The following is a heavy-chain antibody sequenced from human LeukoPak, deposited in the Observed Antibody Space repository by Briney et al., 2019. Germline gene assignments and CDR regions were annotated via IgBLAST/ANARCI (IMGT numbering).Heavy chain of an antibody. J-gene: IGHJ5*02. Sequence: PSETLSLTCAVYGGSFSGYYWSWIRQPPGKGLEWIGEINHSGSTNYNPSLKSRVTISVDTSKNQFSLKLSSVTAADTAVYYCARGGRRTVVPAARRDNWFDPWGQGTLVTVSS. CDR2: INHSGST. D-gene: IGHD2-2*01. CDR3: ARGGRRTVVPAARRDNWFDP. CDR1: GGSFSGYY. V-gene: IGHV4-34*01.